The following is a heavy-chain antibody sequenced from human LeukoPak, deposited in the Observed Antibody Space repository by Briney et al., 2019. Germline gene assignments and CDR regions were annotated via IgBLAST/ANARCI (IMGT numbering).Heavy chain of an antibody. D-gene: IGHD3-22*01. CDR1: GGSISSYY. CDR2: IYYSGST. J-gene: IGHJ4*02. V-gene: IGHV4-59*01. CDR3: ARFYYDSSGYRYYFDY. Sequence: SETLSLTCTVSGGSISSYYWSWIRQPPGKGLEWIGYIYYSGSTNYTPSLKSRVTISVDTSKNQFSLKLSSVTAADTAVYYCARFYYDSSGYRYYFDYWGQGTLVTVSS.